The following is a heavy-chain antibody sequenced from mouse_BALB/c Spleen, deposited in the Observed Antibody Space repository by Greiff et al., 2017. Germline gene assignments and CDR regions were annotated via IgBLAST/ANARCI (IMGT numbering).Heavy chain of an antibody. Sequence: EVMLVESGGDLVKPGGSLKLSCAASGFTFSSYGMSWVRQTPDKRLEWVATISSGGSYTYYPDSVKGRFTISRDNAKNTLYLQMSSLKSEDTAMYYCARQGDYGSSPPWFAYWGQGTLVTVSA. CDR2: ISSGGSYT. D-gene: IGHD1-1*01. CDR1: GFTFSSYG. V-gene: IGHV5-6*02. J-gene: IGHJ3*01. CDR3: ARQGDYGSSPPWFAY.